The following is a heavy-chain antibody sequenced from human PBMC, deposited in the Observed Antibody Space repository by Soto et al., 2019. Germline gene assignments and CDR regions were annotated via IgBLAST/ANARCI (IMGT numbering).Heavy chain of an antibody. CDR1: GGSISSGGYS. CDR2: IYHSGST. CDR3: ARGRNYYDSSGYYWDY. V-gene: IGHV4-30-2*01. D-gene: IGHD3-22*01. Sequence: PSETLSLTCAVSGGSISSGGYSWSWIRQPPGKGLEWIGYIYHSGSTYYNPSLKSRVTISVDRSKNQFSLKLSSVTAADTAVYYCARGRNYYDSSGYYWDYWGQGALVTVSS. J-gene: IGHJ4*02.